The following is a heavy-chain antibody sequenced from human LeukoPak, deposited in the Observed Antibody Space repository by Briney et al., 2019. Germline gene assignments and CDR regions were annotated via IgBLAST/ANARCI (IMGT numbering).Heavy chain of an antibody. CDR3: ARGPIAVAGTPSIYQH. V-gene: IGHV3-33*01. Sequence: PGRSLRLSCAASGFTFSNYGMHWVRQAPGKELEWVAVIWSDGSIKYYADSVKGRFTISRDNSRNTLYLQMNSLRAEDTAVYYCARGPIAVAGTPSIYQHWGQGTLVTVSS. CDR1: GFTFSNYG. CDR2: IWSDGSIK. D-gene: IGHD6-19*01. J-gene: IGHJ1*01.